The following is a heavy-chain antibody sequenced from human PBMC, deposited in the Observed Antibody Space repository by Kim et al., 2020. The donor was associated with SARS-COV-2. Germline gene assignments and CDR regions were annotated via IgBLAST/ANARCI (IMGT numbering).Heavy chain of an antibody. CDR1: GFTFSSYG. V-gene: IGHV3-33*01. D-gene: IGHD3-22*01. Sequence: GGSLRLSCAASGFTFSSYGMHWVRQAPGKGLEWVAVIWYDGSNKYYADSVKGRFTISRDNSKNTLYLQMNSLRAEDTAVYYCASGPSGLGNYYDSSVYDYWGQGTLVTVSS. CDR3: ASGPSGLGNYYDSSVYDY. CDR2: IWYDGSNK. J-gene: IGHJ4*02.